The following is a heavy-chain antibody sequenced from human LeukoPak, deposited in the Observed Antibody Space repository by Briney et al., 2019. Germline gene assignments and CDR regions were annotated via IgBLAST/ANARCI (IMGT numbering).Heavy chain of an antibody. V-gene: IGHV3-33*08. J-gene: IGHJ6*02. CDR3: ARDMGVRGVIPFDYYYGMDV. Sequence: QPGRSLRLSCAASGFTFSSYGMHWVRQAPGKGLEWVAATFYDGSKSFYTDSVKGRFTISRDNSKNTLYLQMNSLRAEDSAVYYCARDMGVRGVIPFDYYYGMDVWGQGTTVTVSS. CDR1: GFTFSSYG. D-gene: IGHD3-10*01. CDR2: TFYDGSKS.